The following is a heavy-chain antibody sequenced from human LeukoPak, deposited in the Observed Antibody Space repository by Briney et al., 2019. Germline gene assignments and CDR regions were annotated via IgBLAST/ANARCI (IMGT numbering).Heavy chain of an antibody. Sequence: PSQTLSLTCTVSGGSISSGSYYWSWIRQPAGKGLEWIGRIYTSGSTNYNPSLKSRVTISVDTSKNQFSLKLSSVTAADTAVYYCARRARARGAAANILEPYYYYYMDVWGKGTTVTISS. D-gene: IGHD6-13*01. J-gene: IGHJ6*03. CDR2: IYTSGST. CDR3: ARRARARGAAANILEPYYYYYMDV. V-gene: IGHV4-61*02. CDR1: GGSISSGSYY.